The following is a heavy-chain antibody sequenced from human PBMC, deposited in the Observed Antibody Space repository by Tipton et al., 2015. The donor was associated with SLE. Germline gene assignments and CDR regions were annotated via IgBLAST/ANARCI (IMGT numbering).Heavy chain of an antibody. V-gene: IGHV4-4*09. CDR3: ARHGISGPLYFDY. D-gene: IGHD1-26*01. CDR1: GGSISSYF. CDR2: IYPSGST. J-gene: IGHJ4*02. Sequence: TLSLTYTVSGGSISSYFWSWIRQPPGKGLEWIGYIYPSGSTNYNPSLKSRVTISVDTSKNQFSLKVSSVTAADTAVYYCARHGISGPLYFDYWGQGTLVTVSS.